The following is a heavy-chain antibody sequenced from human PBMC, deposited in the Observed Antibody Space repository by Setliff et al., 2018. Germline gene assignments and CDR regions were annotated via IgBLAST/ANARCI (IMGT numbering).Heavy chain of an antibody. CDR3: FGAGTCSY. V-gene: IGHV3-7*01. D-gene: IGHD3-10*01. CDR2: INQAGSAK. CDR1: GLTFSNCW. Sequence: GESLKISCTASGLTFSNCWVSWVRQAPGRGLEWVANINQAGSAKYYVDSVKGRFTISRDNAKNSLSLQMNSLRTEDTAVYYCFGAGTCSYWGQGALVTVS. J-gene: IGHJ4*02.